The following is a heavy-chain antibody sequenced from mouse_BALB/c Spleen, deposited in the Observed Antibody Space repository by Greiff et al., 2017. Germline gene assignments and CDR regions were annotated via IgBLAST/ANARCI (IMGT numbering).Heavy chain of an antibody. V-gene: IGHV1-9*01. J-gene: IGHJ1*01. CDR3: ARRGKWLPFYFDV. D-gene: IGHD2-2*01. Sequence: QVQLQQSGAELMKPGASVKISCKATGYTFSSYWIEWVKQRPGHGLEWIGEILPGSGSTNYNEKFKGKATFTADTSSNTAYMQLSSLTSEDSAVYYCARRGKWLPFYFDVWGAGTTVTVSS. CDR2: ILPGSGST. CDR1: GYTFSSYW.